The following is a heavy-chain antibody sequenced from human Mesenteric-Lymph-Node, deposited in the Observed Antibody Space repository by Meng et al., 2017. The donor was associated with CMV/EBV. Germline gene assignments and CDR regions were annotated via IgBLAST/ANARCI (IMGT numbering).Heavy chain of an antibody. CDR1: GYTFTGYY. D-gene: IGHD2-2*01. J-gene: IGHJ6*02. CDR3: AREKVIEYQLLSDYYYYGMDV. V-gene: IGHV1-8*02. CDR2: MNPNSGNT. Sequence: ASVKVSCKASGYTFTGYYMHWVRQAPGQGLEWMGWMNPNSGNTGYAQKFQGRVTMTRNTSISTAYMELSSLRSEDTAVYYCAREKVIEYQLLSDYYYYGMDVWGQGTTVTVSS.